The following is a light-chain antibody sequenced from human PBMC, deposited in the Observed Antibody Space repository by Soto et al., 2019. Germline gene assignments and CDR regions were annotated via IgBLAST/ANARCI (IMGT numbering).Light chain of an antibody. CDR1: SNDVGVYSF. J-gene: IGLJ1*01. CDR3: SSYASSSTQV. CDR2: EVI. V-gene: IGLV2-14*01. Sequence: QSALTQPPSASGSPGQSITISCTGTSNDVGVYSFVSWYQHHPGKAPKLMIYEVIQRPSGVSNRFSGSKSGNTASLTISGLQAADEADYFCSSYASSSTQVFGTGTKVTVL.